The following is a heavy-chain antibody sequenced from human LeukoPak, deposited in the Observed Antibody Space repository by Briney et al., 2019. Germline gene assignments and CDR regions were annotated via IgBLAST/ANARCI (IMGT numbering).Heavy chain of an antibody. V-gene: IGHV1-8*01. J-gene: IGHJ6*03. CDR1: GYTFTSYD. CDR2: MNPNSGNT. D-gene: IGHD6-13*01. Sequence: ASVKVSCKASGYTFTSYDINWVRQATGQGLEWMEWMNPNSGNTGYAQKFQGRVTMTRNTSISTAYMELSSLRSEDTAVYYCARGASSSWPFPYYYYYYMDVCGKGTTVTVSS. CDR3: ARGASSSWPFPYYYYYYMDV.